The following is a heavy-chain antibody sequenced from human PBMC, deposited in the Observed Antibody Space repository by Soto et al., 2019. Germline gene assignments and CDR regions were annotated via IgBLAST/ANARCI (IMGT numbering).Heavy chain of an antibody. CDR1: GYSFTSYW. J-gene: IGHJ6*02. CDR3: ASSSWYWDNYYYYGMDV. Sequence: PGESLKISCRGSGYSFTSYWIGWVRQMPGKGLEWMGIIYPGDSDTRYSPSFQGQVTISADKSISTAYLQWSSLKASDTAMYYCASSSWYWDNYYYYGMDVWGQGTTVTVSS. CDR2: IYPGDSDT. D-gene: IGHD6-13*01. V-gene: IGHV5-51*01.